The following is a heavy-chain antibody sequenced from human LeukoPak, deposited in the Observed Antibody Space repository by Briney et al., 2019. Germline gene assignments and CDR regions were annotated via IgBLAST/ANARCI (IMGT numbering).Heavy chain of an antibody. CDR2: IYTTGST. D-gene: IGHD6-13*01. V-gene: IGHV4-4*07. CDR1: GASISSYY. CDR3: ARDGIAGQQMYYYYMDV. J-gene: IGHJ6*03. Sequence: SETLSLTCTVSGASISSYYWSWIRQPAGKGLEWIGRIYTTGSTNYSPPLKSRVTMSVDTSKNQFSLMLTSVTAADTALYYCARDGIAGQQMYYYYMDVWGKGTPVTVSS.